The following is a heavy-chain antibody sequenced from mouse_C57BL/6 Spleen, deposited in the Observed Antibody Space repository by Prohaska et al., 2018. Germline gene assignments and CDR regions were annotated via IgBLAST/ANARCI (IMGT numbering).Heavy chain of an antibody. Sequence: QVQLQQPGAELVKPGASVKLSCKASGYTFTSYWMHWVKQRPGRGREWIGRIDSNSGGTKYNEKFKSKATLTVDKPASTAYMQHSILTSDDSAVYYCARRPTHWYFDVLGTGTTVTVSS. V-gene: IGHV1-72*01. CDR3: ARRPTHWYFDV. J-gene: IGHJ1*03. D-gene: IGHD1-1*01. CDR2: IDSNSGGT. CDR1: GYTFTSYW.